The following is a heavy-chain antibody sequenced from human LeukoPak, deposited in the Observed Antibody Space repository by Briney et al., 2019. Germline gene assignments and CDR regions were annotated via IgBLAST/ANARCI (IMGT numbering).Heavy chain of an antibody. D-gene: IGHD2-2*01. CDR1: GFTFSSYW. CDR3: ARVIVVVPAAMAAFDI. J-gene: IGHJ3*02. CDR2: IKSDGSST. Sequence: PGGSLRLSCAASGFTFSSYWMHWVRQAPGKGLVWVSRIKSDGSSTSYADSVKGRFTISRDNAKNTLYLQMNSLRAEDTAVYYCARVIVVVPAAMAAFDIWGQGTMVTVSS. V-gene: IGHV3-74*01.